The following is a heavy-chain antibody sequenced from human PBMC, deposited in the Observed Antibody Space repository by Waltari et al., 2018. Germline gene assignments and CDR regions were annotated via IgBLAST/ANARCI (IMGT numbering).Heavy chain of an antibody. D-gene: IGHD6-13*01. CDR1: GGSFTGYY. CDR2: INHSGST. J-gene: IGHJ4*02. V-gene: IGHV4-34*01. Sequence: QVQLQQWGAGLLKPSETLSLTCAVYGGSFTGYYWILIRQPPGKGLEWIGEINHSGSTNYNPSLKSRVTISVDTSKNQFSLKLSSVTAADTAVYYSASSPYSSSWFDYWGQGTLVTVSS. CDR3: ASSPYSSSWFDY.